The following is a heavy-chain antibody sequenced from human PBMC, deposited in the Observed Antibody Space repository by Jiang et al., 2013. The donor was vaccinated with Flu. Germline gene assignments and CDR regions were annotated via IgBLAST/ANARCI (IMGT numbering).Heavy chain of an antibody. CDR2: IHYSGTT. Sequence: LLKPSETLSLTCTVSGGSISNYYWSWIRQPPGKGLEWIAYIHYSGTTNYNPSLKSRITISLDTSKNQFSLKLSSVTAADTAVYYCASLYSSLNRGDYWGQGTLVTVSP. CDR1: GGSISNYY. J-gene: IGHJ4*02. V-gene: IGHV4-59*08. D-gene: IGHD6-19*01. CDR3: ASLYSSLNRGDY.